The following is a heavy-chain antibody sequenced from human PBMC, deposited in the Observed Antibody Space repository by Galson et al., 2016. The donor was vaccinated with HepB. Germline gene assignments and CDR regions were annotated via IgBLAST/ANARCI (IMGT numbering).Heavy chain of an antibody. D-gene: IGHD2-15*01. Sequence: SETLSLTCTVSGGSMTTYYWSWIRQPPGKGLEWIGYIYYTGKTDFNLSLKSRVTISVDTSRTQFSLKLNSVTAADTAVYYCARDLYRDRGYCSGANCHSNAFDIWGQGTMVTVSP. V-gene: IGHV4-59*01. CDR2: IYYTGKT. CDR3: ARDLYRDRGYCSGANCHSNAFDI. CDR1: GGSMTTYY. J-gene: IGHJ3*02.